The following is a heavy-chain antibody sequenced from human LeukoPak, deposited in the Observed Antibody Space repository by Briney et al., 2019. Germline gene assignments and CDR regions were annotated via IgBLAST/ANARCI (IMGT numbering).Heavy chain of an antibody. CDR1: GFTLSSYA. J-gene: IGHJ6*03. D-gene: IGHD2-2*01. Sequence: GGSRRLSCAASGFTLSSYAMNWVRQAPGKGLEWVSAISGSGSSTYYADSVKGRFTISRDNSKNTLYLQMNSLRAEDTAVYYCAKGDAGAVRSYYFYMDVWGKGTTVTVSS. CDR2: ISGSGSST. V-gene: IGHV3-23*01. CDR3: AKGDAGAVRSYYFYMDV.